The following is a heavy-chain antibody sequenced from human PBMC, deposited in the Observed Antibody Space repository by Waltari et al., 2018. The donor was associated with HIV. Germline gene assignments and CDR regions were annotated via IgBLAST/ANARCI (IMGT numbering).Heavy chain of an antibody. CDR2: IIPIFGSA. Sequence: QVQLVQSGAEVKKPGSSVKVSCKAFGSTFSSYALNWVRQAPGQGLEWMGGIIPIFGSANYAQKFQGRVTITADESTSTAFMELSSLRSDDTAVYYCARRSSSYWFDPWGQGTLVTVSS. D-gene: IGHD6-6*01. CDR1: GSTFSSYA. V-gene: IGHV1-69*01. J-gene: IGHJ5*02. CDR3: ARRSSSYWFDP.